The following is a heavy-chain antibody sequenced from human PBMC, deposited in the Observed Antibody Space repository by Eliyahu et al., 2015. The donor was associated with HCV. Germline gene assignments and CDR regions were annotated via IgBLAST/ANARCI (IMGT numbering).Heavy chain of an antibody. D-gene: IGHD2-15*01. CDR2: IKTGNGDT. J-gene: IGHJ5*02. V-gene: IGHV1-3*04. Sequence: SVKVSCKASGYTFTNQRLEWMGWIKTGNGDTRYSQKFQGRVTITTDTSASTAYMEVSRLTSEDTAVYYCAKSGAAPPGNWFVPWGQGTLVTVSS. CDR3: AKSGAAPPGNWFVP. CDR1: GYTFTN.